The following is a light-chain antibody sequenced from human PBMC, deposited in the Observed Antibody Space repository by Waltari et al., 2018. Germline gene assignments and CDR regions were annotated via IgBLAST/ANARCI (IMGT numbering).Light chain of an antibody. Sequence: AIQMTQSPSSLSASVGDRVIISCRASQGVRIDVGWYQQKAGKAPTLLIYAARSLQSGVPSRFSVSGSGTDFTLSISSLQPEDVATYYCLQDYTYPFTFGGGTKVEIK. CDR1: QGVRID. CDR3: LQDYTYPFT. CDR2: AAR. J-gene: IGKJ4*01. V-gene: IGKV1-6*01.